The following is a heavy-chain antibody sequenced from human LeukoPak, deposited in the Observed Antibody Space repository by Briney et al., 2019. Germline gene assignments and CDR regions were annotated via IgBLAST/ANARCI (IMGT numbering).Heavy chain of an antibody. Sequence: SEILSLTCTVSGDSISSSSYYWVWLRQPPGKGLEWIATIYYSGSTYYNPSLKSRVTISVDTSKNQFSLKLSSVTAADTAMYYCARYWGPYDNSGAYFDYWGQGTLVTVSS. J-gene: IGHJ4*02. V-gene: IGHV4-39*01. CDR2: IYYSGST. CDR1: GDSISSSSYY. D-gene: IGHD3-22*01. CDR3: ARYWGPYDNSGAYFDY.